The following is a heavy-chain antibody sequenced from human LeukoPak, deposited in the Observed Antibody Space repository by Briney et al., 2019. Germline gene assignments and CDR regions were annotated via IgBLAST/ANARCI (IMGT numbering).Heavy chain of an antibody. Sequence: PGGSLRLSCAASGFTFSSYGMHWVRQAPGKGLEWVAVISYDGSNKYYADSVKGRFTISRDNSKNTLYLQMNSLRAEDTAVYYCAGPAIVGATHWFDPWGQGTLVTVSS. CDR2: ISYDGSNK. D-gene: IGHD1-26*01. CDR1: GFTFSSYG. V-gene: IGHV3-30*03. J-gene: IGHJ5*02. CDR3: AGPAIVGATHWFDP.